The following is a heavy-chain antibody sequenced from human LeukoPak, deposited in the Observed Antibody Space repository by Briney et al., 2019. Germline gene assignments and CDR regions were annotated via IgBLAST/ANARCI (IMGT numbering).Heavy chain of an antibody. D-gene: IGHD3-10*01. Sequence: SETLSLTCTVSGGSISSHYWSWIRQPPGKGLEWIGYIYYSRSTNYNPSLKSRVTISVDTSKNQFSLKLSSVTAADTAVYYCARVDGGWGQGTLVTVSS. J-gene: IGHJ4*02. CDR1: GGSISSHY. V-gene: IGHV4-59*11. CDR3: ARVDGG. CDR2: IYYSRST.